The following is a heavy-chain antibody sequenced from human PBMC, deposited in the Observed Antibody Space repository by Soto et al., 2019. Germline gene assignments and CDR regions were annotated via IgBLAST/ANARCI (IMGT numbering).Heavy chain of an antibody. CDR2: ISLYSDGT. CDR1: GYTFSNYG. CDR3: ARVRVIRGVIPSHFGL. D-gene: IGHD3-10*01. J-gene: IGHJ4*02. Sequence: GASVKVSCKTSGYTFSNYGITWVRQAPGQPLEWLGWISLYSDGTNYAQKFQGRVSITADKSTSTAYMDLNSLRSDDTAVYYCARVRVIRGVIPSHFGLWGQGTLVTVS. V-gene: IGHV1-18*01.